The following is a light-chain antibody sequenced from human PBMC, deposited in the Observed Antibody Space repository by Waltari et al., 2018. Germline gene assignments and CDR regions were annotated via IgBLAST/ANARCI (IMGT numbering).Light chain of an antibody. J-gene: IGKJ1*01. Sequence: EIVLTQSPATLSLSAGERATLSCRASQSVFNYLAWYQQKPGQAPRLLIYDTSKRATGIPARFSGSGSGTDFTLTISNLEAEDFALYFCQQGSVLPLTFGQGTKVEVK. CDR3: QQGSVLPLT. V-gene: IGKV3-11*01. CDR2: DTS. CDR1: QSVFNY.